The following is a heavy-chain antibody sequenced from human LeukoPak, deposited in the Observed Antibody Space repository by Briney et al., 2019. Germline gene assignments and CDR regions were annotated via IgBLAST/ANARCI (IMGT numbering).Heavy chain of an antibody. CDR1: GGFISSYY. CDR3: ARGTWYFAWLLSGAPTYFDY. V-gene: IGHV4-59*01. J-gene: IGHJ4*02. Sequence: SETLSLTCAVSGGFISSYYWSWIRQPPGKGVEYIGHIYYSGSTNYNPSLKSRVTISVDTSKNQFSLKLSSVTAADTAVYYCARGTWYFAWLLSGAPTYFDYWGQGTLVTVSS. CDR2: IYYSGST. D-gene: IGHD3-9*01.